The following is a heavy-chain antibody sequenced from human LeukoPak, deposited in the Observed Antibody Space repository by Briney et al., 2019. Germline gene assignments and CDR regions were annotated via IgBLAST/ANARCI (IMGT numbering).Heavy chain of an antibody. V-gene: IGHV4-59*01. CDR3: ASQGGDGFDY. Sequence: SETLSLTCTVSGGSIGSNYWSWIRQPPGKGLEWIGYIYYSGSTNYNPSLKSRVTISVDTSKNQFSLKRSSVTAADTAVYYCASQGGDGFDYWGQGTLVTVSS. CDR1: GGSIGSNY. CDR2: IYYSGST. J-gene: IGHJ4*02. D-gene: IGHD4-17*01.